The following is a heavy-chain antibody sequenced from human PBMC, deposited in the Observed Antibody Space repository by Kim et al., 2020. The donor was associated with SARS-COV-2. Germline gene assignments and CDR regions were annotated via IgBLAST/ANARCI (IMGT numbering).Heavy chain of an antibody. CDR3: ASRGGGRELERRPQWGSYYYYGMDV. Sequence: GGSLRLSCAASGFTFSSYAMSWVRQAPGKGLEWVSAISGSGGSTYYADSVKGRFTISRDNSKNTLYLQMNSLRAEDTAVYYCASRGGGRELERRPQWGSYYYYGMDVWGQGTTVTVSS. J-gene: IGHJ6*02. CDR2: ISGSGGST. D-gene: IGHD1-1*01. V-gene: IGHV3-23*01. CDR1: GFTFSSYA.